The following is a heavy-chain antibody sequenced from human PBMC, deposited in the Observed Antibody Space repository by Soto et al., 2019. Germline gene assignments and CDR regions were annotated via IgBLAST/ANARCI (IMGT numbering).Heavy chain of an antibody. D-gene: IGHD2-8*01. J-gene: IGHJ6*02. CDR2: ISYDGSNK. V-gene: IGHV3-30-3*01. CDR3: ARDMTIIVLMVYAHYGMDV. Sequence: GGSLRLSCAASGFTFSSYAMHWVRQAPGKGLEWVAVISYDGSNKYYADSVKGRFTISRDNSKNTLYLQMNSLRAEDTAVYYCARDMTIIVLMVYAHYGMDVWGQGTTVTVSS. CDR1: GFTFSSYA.